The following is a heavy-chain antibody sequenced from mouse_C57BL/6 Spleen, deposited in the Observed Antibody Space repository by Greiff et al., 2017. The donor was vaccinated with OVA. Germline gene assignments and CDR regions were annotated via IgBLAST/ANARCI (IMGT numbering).Heavy chain of an antibody. CDR3: EREGGVYYGSSYGFDY. CDR2: IYPGDGDT. CDR1: GYAFSSSW. J-gene: IGHJ2*01. Sequence: VQLQQSGPELVKPGASVKISCKASGYAFSSSWMNWVKQRPGKGLEWIGRIYPGDGDTNYNGKFKGKATLPADKSSRTAYMQLSSLTSEDSEVYFCEREGGVYYGSSYGFDYWGQGTTLTVSS. D-gene: IGHD1-1*01. V-gene: IGHV1-82*01.